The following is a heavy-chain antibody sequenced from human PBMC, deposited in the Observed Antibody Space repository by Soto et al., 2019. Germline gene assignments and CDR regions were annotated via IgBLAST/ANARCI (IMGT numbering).Heavy chain of an antibody. D-gene: IGHD6-19*01. J-gene: IGHJ4*02. V-gene: IGHV4-4*02. Sequence: QVQLQESGPGLVKPSGTLSLACAVFGASISDDNWWSWVRQPPGKGLEWIGEIYRSGTTNYNSSRESRVPISMDKSRNQISLKLSSVAAADSAIYYCARHVGVPGTGGFDYWGQGTLVTVSS. CDR2: IYRSGTT. CDR3: ARHVGVPGTGGFDY. CDR1: GASISDDNW.